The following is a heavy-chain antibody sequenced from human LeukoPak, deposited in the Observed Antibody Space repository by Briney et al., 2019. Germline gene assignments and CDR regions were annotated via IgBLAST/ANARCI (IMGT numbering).Heavy chain of an antibody. Sequence: SETLSLTCTVSGGSVSSSSYSWSWIRQPPGKGLEWIGYIYYSGSTNYNPSLKSRVTISVDTSKNQFSLKLSSVTAADTAVYYCARGGYSYGYVLGRVEYYFDYWGQGTLVTASS. CDR1: GGSVSSSSYS. CDR3: ARGGYSYGYVLGRVEYYFDY. D-gene: IGHD5-18*01. J-gene: IGHJ4*02. CDR2: IYYSGST. V-gene: IGHV4-61*01.